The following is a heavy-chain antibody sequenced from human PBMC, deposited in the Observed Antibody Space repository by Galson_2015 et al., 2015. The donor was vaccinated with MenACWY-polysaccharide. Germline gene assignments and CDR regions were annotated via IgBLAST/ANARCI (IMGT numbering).Heavy chain of an antibody. Sequence: SLRLSCAASGFTFDTYCFIWGRPAPGQGLQWVSAISGNSAYIYYADYVKGRFTISRDNAKNPLYLQMNSLRAEDTAIYYCASRTRFRTGSGPEDYWGQGTLVTVSS. CDR1: GFTFDTYC. J-gene: IGHJ4*02. CDR2: ISGNSAYI. D-gene: IGHD1/OR15-1a*01. V-gene: IGHV3-21*01. CDR3: ASRTRFRTGSGPEDY.